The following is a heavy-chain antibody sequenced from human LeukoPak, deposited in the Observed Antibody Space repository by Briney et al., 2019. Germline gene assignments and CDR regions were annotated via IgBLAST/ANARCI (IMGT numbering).Heavy chain of an antibody. CDR1: GLTLSSYW. Sequence: GGSLRLSCAASGLTLSSYWMSWVRQAPGMGLEWVANINEDGSKKFYVDSVKGRFTISRDNAKNSLYLQMNSLRAEDTAVYYCARENIVGSTWGDIDYWGQGTLVTVSS. CDR3: ARENIVGSTWGDIDY. V-gene: IGHV3-7*01. D-gene: IGHD1-26*01. J-gene: IGHJ4*02. CDR2: INEDGSKK.